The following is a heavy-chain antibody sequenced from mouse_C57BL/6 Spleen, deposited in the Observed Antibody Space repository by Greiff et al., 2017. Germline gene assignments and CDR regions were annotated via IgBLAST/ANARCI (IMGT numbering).Heavy chain of an antibody. V-gene: IGHV5-4*01. CDR1: GFTFSSYA. CDR2: ISDGGSYT. CDR3: ARERHYYGSSPLFAD. Sequence: EVQVVESGGGLVKPGGSLKLSCAASGFTFSSYAMSWVRQTPEKRLEWVATISDGGSYTSYPDNVKGRFTISRDNAKNNLYLQMSHLKSEDTAMDDCARERHYYGSSPLFADWGQGTLVTVAA. J-gene: IGHJ3*01. D-gene: IGHD1-1*01.